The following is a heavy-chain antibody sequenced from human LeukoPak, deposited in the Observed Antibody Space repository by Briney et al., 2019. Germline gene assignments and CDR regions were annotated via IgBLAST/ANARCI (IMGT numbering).Heavy chain of an antibody. J-gene: IGHJ5*02. D-gene: IGHD3-22*01. CDR1: GFTFSNFA. CDR3: ARGPTRYYYGNWFDP. V-gene: IGHV3-23*01. Sequence: GGSLRLSCAASGFTFSNFAMSWVRQAPGKGLEWVSVMSGSGGSAYYADSVKGRFTISRDNSKSTLFLQMNSLRAEDTAVYYCARGPTRYYYGNWFDPWGQGTLVTV. CDR2: MSGSGGSA.